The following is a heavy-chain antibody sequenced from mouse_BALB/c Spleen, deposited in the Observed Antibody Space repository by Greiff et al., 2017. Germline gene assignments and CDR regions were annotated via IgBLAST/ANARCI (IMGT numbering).Heavy chain of an antibody. CDR2: IWGDGST. CDR3: ASAITTVVAPMDY. D-gene: IGHD1-1*01. V-gene: IGHV2-6-7*01. Sequence: QVQLKESGPGLVAPSQSLSITCTVSGFSLTGYGVNWVRQPPGKGLEWLGMIWGDGSTDYNSALKSRLSISKDNSKSQVFLKMNSLQTDDTARYYCASAITTVVAPMDYWGQGTSVTVSS. J-gene: IGHJ4*01. CDR1: GFSLTGYG.